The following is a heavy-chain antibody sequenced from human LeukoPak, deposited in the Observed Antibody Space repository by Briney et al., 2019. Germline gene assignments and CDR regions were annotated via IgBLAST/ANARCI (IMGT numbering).Heavy chain of an antibody. V-gene: IGHV1-46*01. Sequence: ASVKVSCKASGYTFTSYYMHWVRQAPGQGLEWMGIINPSGGSTSYAQKSQGRVTMTRDTSTSTVYMELSSLRSEDTAVYYCARDRRDYSSSSPLLQHWGQGTLVTVSS. D-gene: IGHD6-13*01. CDR3: ARDRRDYSSSSPLLQH. CDR1: GYTFTSYY. CDR2: INPSGGST. J-gene: IGHJ1*01.